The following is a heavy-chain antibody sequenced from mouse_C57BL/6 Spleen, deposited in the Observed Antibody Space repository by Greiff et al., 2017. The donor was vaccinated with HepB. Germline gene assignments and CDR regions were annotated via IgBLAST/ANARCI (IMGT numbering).Heavy chain of an antibody. Sequence: EVKVVESGGGLVQPGGSLSLSCAASGFTFTDYYMSWVRQPPGKALEWLGFIRNKANGYTTEYSASVKGRFTISRDNSQSILYLQMNALRAEDSATYYCARSGTSAMDYWGQGTSVTVSS. V-gene: IGHV7-3*01. CDR2: IRNKANGYTT. CDR3: ARSGTSAMDY. J-gene: IGHJ4*01. D-gene: IGHD5-1*01. CDR1: GFTFTDYY.